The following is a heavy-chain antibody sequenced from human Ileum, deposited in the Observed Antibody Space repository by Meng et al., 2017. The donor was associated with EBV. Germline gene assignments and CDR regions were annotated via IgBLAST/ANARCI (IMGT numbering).Heavy chain of an antibody. Sequence: GQLQAAGPGLVNPQQTLSLICTVSGGSMSSGGFYWSWIRQHPGKGLEWIGYIHSSASTYYNPSLRSRLTISVDTSKNQFSLKLSSVTASDTAVYYCARASYGSGSPLGESWFDPLGQGTLVTVSS. J-gene: IGHJ5*02. CDR1: GGSMSSGGFY. V-gene: IGHV4-31*03. CDR2: IHSSAST. CDR3: ARASYGSGSPLGESWFDP. D-gene: IGHD3-10*01.